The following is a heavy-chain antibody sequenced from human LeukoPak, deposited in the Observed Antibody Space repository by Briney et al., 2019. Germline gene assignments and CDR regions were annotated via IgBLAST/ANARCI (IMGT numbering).Heavy chain of an antibody. Sequence: PSETLSLTCIVSGYSISSGCYWGWIRQPPGKGLEWIGSIYHSGSTHYNPSLKSRVTISVDTSKNQFSLKLSSVMAADTAVYYCARAYCVGDCTVLHIYFDNWGQGTLVTASS. J-gene: IGHJ4*02. CDR3: ARAYCVGDCTVLHIYFDN. D-gene: IGHD2-21*02. V-gene: IGHV4-38-2*02. CDR2: IYHSGST. CDR1: GYSISSGCY.